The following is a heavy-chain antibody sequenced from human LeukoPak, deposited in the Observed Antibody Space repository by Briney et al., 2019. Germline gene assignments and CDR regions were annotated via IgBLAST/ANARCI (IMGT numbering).Heavy chain of an antibody. Sequence: GRSLRLSCVASGFSFRTYGMHWVRQAPGKGLEWVAFIRYDGSNKYYADSVKGRFTISRDNSKNTLYLQMNSLRAEDTAVYYCAKGPGPYGDYYFDYWGQGTLVTVSS. V-gene: IGHV3-30*02. D-gene: IGHD4-17*01. CDR2: IRYDGSNK. CDR3: AKGPGPYGDYYFDY. J-gene: IGHJ4*02. CDR1: GFSFRTYG.